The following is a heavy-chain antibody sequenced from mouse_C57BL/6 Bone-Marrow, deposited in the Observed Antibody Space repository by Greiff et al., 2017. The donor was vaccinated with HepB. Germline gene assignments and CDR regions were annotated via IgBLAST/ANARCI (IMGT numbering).Heavy chain of an antibody. J-gene: IGHJ2*01. V-gene: IGHV1-76*01. CDR2: IYPGSGNT. Sequence: VKLMESGAELVRPGASVKLSCKASGYTFTDYYINWVKQRPGQGLEWIARIYPGSGNTYYNEKFKGKATLTAEKSSSTAYMQLSSLTSEDSAVYFCARHSNFDYWGQGTTLTVSS. D-gene: IGHD2-5*01. CDR3: ARHSNFDY. CDR1: GYTFTDYY.